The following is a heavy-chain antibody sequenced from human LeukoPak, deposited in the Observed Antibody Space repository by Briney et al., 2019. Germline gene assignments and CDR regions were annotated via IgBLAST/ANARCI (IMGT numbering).Heavy chain of an antibody. V-gene: IGHV3-23*01. J-gene: IGHJ4*02. CDR3: AGPDYYDSSGYYSY. CDR2: ISGSGGST. D-gene: IGHD3-22*01. Sequence: PGGSLRLSCAASGFTFSSYAMSWVRQAPGKGLEWVSAISGSGGSTYYADSVKGRFTISRDNSKNTLYLQMNSLRAEDTAVYYCAGPDYYDSSGYYSYWGQGTLVTVSS. CDR1: GFTFSSYA.